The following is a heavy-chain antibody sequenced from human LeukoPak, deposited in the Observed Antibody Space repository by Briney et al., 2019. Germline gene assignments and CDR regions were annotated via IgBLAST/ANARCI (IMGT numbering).Heavy chain of an antibody. V-gene: IGHV3-7*03. CDR2: INKDGSAK. Sequence: QPGGSLRLSCAASGFAFGDYSMTWVRQAPGKGLEWVANINKDGSAKNYIDSVKGRFTISRDNSKNTLYLQMNSLRAEDTAVYYCAKGVRYSSGYYFSFWGQGTLVTVSS. CDR1: GFAFGDYS. D-gene: IGHD3-22*01. CDR3: AKGVRYSSGYYFSF. J-gene: IGHJ4*02.